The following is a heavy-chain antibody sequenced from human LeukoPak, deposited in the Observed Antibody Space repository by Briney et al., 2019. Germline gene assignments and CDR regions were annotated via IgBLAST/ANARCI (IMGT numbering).Heavy chain of an antibody. V-gene: IGHV3-23*01. CDR3: ARVTTSGSYKFDY. D-gene: IGHD3-10*01. Sequence: GGSLRLSCAASGFTFSSYAMSWVRQAPGKGLEWVSAISGSGGSTYYADSVKGRFTISRDNSKNTLYLQMNSLRAEDTAVYYCARVTTSGSYKFDYWGQGTLVTASS. J-gene: IGHJ4*02. CDR2: ISGSGGST. CDR1: GFTFSSYA.